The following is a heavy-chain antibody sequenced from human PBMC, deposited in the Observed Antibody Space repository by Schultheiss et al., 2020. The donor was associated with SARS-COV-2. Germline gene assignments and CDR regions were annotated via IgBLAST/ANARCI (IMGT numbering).Heavy chain of an antibody. Sequence: GGSLRLSCAASGFTFSDYYMSWIRQAPGKGLEWVSYISSSGSTIYYADSVKGRFTISRDNAKNSLYLQMNSLRAEDTAVYYCARDRGYYYDSSAFDIWGQGTMVTVSS. V-gene: IGHV3-11*04. J-gene: IGHJ3*02. CDR3: ARDRGYYYDSSAFDI. CDR2: ISSSGSTI. CDR1: GFTFSDYY. D-gene: IGHD3-22*01.